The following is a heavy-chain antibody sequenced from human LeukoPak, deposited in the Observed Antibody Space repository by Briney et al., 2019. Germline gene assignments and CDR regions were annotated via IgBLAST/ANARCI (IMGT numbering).Heavy chain of an antibody. Sequence: GGSLRLSCAASGFTFSDYYMSWIRQAPGNGLEWVSYISSSGSTIYYADSVKGRFTISRDNAKNSLYLQMNSLRAEDTAVYYCASNRYSGSYYTFDSFDYWGQGTLVTVSS. CDR3: ASNRYSGSYYTFDSFDY. CDR2: ISSSGSTI. V-gene: IGHV3-11*01. D-gene: IGHD1-26*01. CDR1: GFTFSDYY. J-gene: IGHJ4*02.